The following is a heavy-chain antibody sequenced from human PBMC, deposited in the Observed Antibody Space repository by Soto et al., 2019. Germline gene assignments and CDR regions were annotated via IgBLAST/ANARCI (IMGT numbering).Heavy chain of an antibody. Sequence: QVQLQESGPGLVKPSQTLSLTCTVSGGSISSGGYYWSWIRQHPGKGLEWIGYIYYSGSTYYNPSLKSRVTISVDTSKNQFSLKLRSVTAADTAVYYCAREGYCSGGSCNRSSWGQGTLVTVSS. CDR3: AREGYCSGGSCNRSS. D-gene: IGHD2-15*01. CDR2: IYYSGST. CDR1: GGSISSGGYY. J-gene: IGHJ5*02. V-gene: IGHV4-31*03.